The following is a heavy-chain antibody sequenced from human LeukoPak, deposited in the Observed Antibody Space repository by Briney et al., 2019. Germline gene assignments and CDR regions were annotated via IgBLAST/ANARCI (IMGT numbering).Heavy chain of an antibody. CDR2: ISGSGGST. Sequence: GGSLRLSCAASGFTFSSYGMSWVRQAPGKGLEWVSGISGSGGSTYYADSVKGRLTISRDNSKNTLYLQMNSLRAEDTAIYYCARERPIYTGYDFDAFDMWGQGIMVSVSS. D-gene: IGHD5-12*01. CDR3: ARERPIYTGYDFDAFDM. J-gene: IGHJ3*02. CDR1: GFTFSSYG. V-gene: IGHV3-23*01.